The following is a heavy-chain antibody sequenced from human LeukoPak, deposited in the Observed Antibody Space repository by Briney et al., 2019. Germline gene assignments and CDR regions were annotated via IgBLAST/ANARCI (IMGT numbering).Heavy chain of an antibody. D-gene: IGHD6-19*01. CDR2: ISSSSSTI. V-gene: IGHV3-48*01. J-gene: IGHJ6*03. Sequence: PGGSLRLSCAASGFTFSSYSMNWVRQAPGKGLEWVSYISSSSSTIYYADSVKGRFTISRDNAKNSLYLQMNSLRAEDTAVYYCARDYGISGWGMSGYYYYYMDVWGKGTTVTVSS. CDR1: GFTFSSYS. CDR3: ARDYGISGWGMSGYYYYYMDV.